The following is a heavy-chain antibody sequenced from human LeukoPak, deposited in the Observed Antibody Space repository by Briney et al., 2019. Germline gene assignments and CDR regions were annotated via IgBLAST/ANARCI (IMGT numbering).Heavy chain of an antibody. D-gene: IGHD2-15*01. V-gene: IGHV4-30-2*01. J-gene: IGHJ6*02. CDR1: GGSISSGGYS. Sequence: SQTLSLTCAVSGGSISSGGYSWSWIRQPPGKGLEWIGYIYHSGSTYYNPSLKSRVTISVDRSKNQFSLKLSSVTAADTAVYYCARDKSHCSGGSGYYYGMDVWGQGTTVTVSS. CDR3: ARDKSHCSGGSGYYYGMDV. CDR2: IYHSGST.